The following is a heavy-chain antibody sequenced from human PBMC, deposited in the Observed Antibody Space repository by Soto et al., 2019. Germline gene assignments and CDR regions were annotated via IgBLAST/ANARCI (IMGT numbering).Heavy chain of an antibody. CDR1: GFTFGDYA. D-gene: IGHD2-2*02. J-gene: IGHJ6*02. Sequence: GGSLRPSCTASGFTFGDYAMSWVRQAPGKGLEWVGFIRSKAYGGTTEYAASVKGRFTISRDDSKSIAYLQMNSLKTEDTAVYYCIRDCSSTSCYTSDGYYYYYGMDVWGQGTTVTVS. CDR3: IRDCSSTSCYTSDGYYYYYGMDV. CDR2: IRSKAYGGTT. V-gene: IGHV3-49*04.